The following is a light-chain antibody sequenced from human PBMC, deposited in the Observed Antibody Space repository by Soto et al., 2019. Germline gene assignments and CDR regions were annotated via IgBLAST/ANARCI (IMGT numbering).Light chain of an antibody. Sequence: DIVMTQSPDSLAVSLGERATINCKSSQSGLYSSNNKNYLAWYQQKPGQPPKLLIYWASTRESGVPDRFSGSGSGTDFTLTSSSLQAEDVAVYYCQQYYSTPFTFGPGTKVDIK. CDR2: WAS. V-gene: IGKV4-1*01. CDR3: QQYYSTPFT. J-gene: IGKJ3*01. CDR1: QSGLYSSNNKNY.